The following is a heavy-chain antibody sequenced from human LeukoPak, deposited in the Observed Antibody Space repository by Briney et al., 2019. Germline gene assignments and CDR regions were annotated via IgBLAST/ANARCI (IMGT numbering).Heavy chain of an antibody. CDR1: GGSISSSNW. J-gene: IGHJ3*02. V-gene: IGHV4-4*02. Sequence: SETLSLTCAVSGGSISSSNWRSWVRPPPGKGLEWIGEIYHSGSTNYNPSLKSRVTISVDKSKNQFSLKLSSVTAADTAVYYCARDRTMVRGHNAFDIWGQGTMVTVSS. D-gene: IGHD3-10*01. CDR3: ARDRTMVRGHNAFDI. CDR2: IYHSGST.